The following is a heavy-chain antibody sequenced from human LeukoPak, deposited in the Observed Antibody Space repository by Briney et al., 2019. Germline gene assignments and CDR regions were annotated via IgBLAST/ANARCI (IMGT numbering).Heavy chain of an antibody. V-gene: IGHV3-7*04. Sequence: GRTLRLSCAASGFTFSSYWMSWVRQAPGKGLEWVANIKQDGSEKYYVDSVNGRFTISRDNAKSSLYLQMNSLRAEDTAVYYCARDAVAGLEYWGQGTLVTVSS. CDR2: IKQDGSEK. CDR3: ARDAVAGLEY. D-gene: IGHD6-19*01. J-gene: IGHJ4*02. CDR1: GFTFSSYW.